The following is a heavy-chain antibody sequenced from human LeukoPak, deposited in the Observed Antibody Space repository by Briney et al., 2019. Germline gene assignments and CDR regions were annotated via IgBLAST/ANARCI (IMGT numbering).Heavy chain of an antibody. D-gene: IGHD3-3*01. J-gene: IGHJ4*02. V-gene: IGHV4-34*01. CDR3: ARGPGGTIFGVAIDY. CDR1: GSSISSYY. Sequence: SETLSLTCTVSGSSISSYYWSWIRQPPGKGLEWIGEITHSGSSNYNPSLKSRVTISVDTSKNQFSLKLTSVTAADTAVYYCARGPGGTIFGVAIDYWGQGTLVTVSS. CDR2: ITHSGSS.